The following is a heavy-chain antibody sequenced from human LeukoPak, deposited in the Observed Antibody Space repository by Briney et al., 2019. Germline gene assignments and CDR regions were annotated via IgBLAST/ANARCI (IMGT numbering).Heavy chain of an antibody. D-gene: IGHD2-21*02. CDR1: GGSISSSSSY. V-gene: IGHV4-39*01. Sequence: SETLSLTCSVSGGSISSSSSYWGWIRQPPGKGLEWIGSIYYSGSSFDNPALKSRVTISVDTSKNQFSLKLSSVTAADTAVYYCARLYRKYCGGDCSSAWGQGTLVTVSS. CDR3: ARLYRKYCGGDCSSA. CDR2: IYYSGSS. J-gene: IGHJ5*02.